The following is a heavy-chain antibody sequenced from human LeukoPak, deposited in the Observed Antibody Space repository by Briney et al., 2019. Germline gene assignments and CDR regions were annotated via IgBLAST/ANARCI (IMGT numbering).Heavy chain of an antibody. CDR1: GYILTELS. Sequence: ASVKVSCKVSGYILTELSMHWVRQAPGKGLEWMGGFDPEDGETIYAQKFQGRVTMTEDTSTDTAYMELSSLRSEDTAVYYCATGSYGSGSYYGYGMDVWGQGTTVTVSS. CDR2: FDPEDGET. D-gene: IGHD3-10*01. J-gene: IGHJ6*02. CDR3: ATGSYGSGSYYGYGMDV. V-gene: IGHV1-24*01.